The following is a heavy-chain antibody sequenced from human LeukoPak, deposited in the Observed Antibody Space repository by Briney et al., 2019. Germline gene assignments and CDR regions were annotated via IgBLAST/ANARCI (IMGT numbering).Heavy chain of an antibody. J-gene: IGHJ4*02. D-gene: IGHD1-26*01. CDR1: GFTFSYFW. CDR2: IFYSGST. CDR3: ARGEWDLLFDY. V-gene: IGHV4-59*01. Sequence: PGGSLRLSCAASGFTFSYFWMSWIRQPPGKGLEWIGYIFYSGSTNYNPSLKSRVTISVDTSKNQFSLKLSSVTAADTAVYYCARGEWDLLFDYWGQGTLVTVSS.